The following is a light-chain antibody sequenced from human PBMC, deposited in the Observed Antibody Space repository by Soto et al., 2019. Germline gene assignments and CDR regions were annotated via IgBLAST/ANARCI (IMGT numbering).Light chain of an antibody. Sequence: EIVLTQSPGTLSLSPGARATLSCRASQTVNSDYLAWYQQRPGQSPRVLLYGASNRASGIPDRFSGSGSGTDVNLTISRLEPEDFAVYYCQQYDQSPRTVGQGTKVEVK. CDR2: GAS. CDR1: QTVNSDY. V-gene: IGKV3-20*01. CDR3: QQYDQSPRT. J-gene: IGKJ1*01.